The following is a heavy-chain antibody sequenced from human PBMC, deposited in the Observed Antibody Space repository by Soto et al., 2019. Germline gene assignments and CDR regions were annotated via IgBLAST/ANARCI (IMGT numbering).Heavy chain of an antibody. Sequence: GESLKISCKGSGYSFSSSWIAWVRQMPGKGLEWMAIIYPDDSDTRYSPSFQGQVTISADKSVSTAFLQWSSLQASDTAMYYCAFSSSGGYFDYWGQGALVTVSS. D-gene: IGHD6-6*01. J-gene: IGHJ4*02. V-gene: IGHV5-51*01. CDR3: AFSSSGGYFDY. CDR2: IYPDDSDT. CDR1: GYSFSSSW.